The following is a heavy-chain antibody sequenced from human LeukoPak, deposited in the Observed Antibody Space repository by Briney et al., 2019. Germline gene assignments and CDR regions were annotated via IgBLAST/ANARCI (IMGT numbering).Heavy chain of an antibody. Sequence: GGSLRLSCAASGFTFSSYAMSWVRQAPGKGLEWVSAISGSGGSTYYADSVKGRFTISRDNSKNTLYLQMNSLRAEDTAVYYCAKDTHVWELLLGRGMDVWGQGTTVTVSS. CDR1: GFTFSSYA. J-gene: IGHJ6*02. CDR2: ISGSGGST. V-gene: IGHV3-23*01. CDR3: AKDTHVWELLLGRGMDV. D-gene: IGHD1-26*01.